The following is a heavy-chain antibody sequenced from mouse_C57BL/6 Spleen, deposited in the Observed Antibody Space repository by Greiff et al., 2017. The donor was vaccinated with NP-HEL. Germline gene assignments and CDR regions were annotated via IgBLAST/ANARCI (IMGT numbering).Heavy chain of an antibody. D-gene: IGHD2-1*01. Sequence: QVQLQQPGAELVRPGSSVKLSCKASGYTFTSYWMHWVKQRPIQSLEWIGNIDPSDSETHYIQKFKDKATLTVDKSSSTAYMQLSSLTSEDSAVYYCARVVTPYWDFEVWGTGTTVTVSS. J-gene: IGHJ1*03. V-gene: IGHV1-52*01. CDR1: GYTFTSYW. CDR3: ARVVTPYWDFEV. CDR2: IDPSDSET.